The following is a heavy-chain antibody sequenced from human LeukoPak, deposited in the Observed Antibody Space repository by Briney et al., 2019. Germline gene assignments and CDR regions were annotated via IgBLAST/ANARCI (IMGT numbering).Heavy chain of an antibody. D-gene: IGHD5/OR15-5a*01. V-gene: IGHV3-64*01. CDR1: GFTFNGFTFNDYA. Sequence: PGGSLRLSCAASGFTFNGFTFNDYAMHWVRQAPGKGLEYVSGINGNGGRTYYANSVKGRFTISRDNSKNTLYLQMGSLRDEDMAVYYCARERYSVNEFDALDIWGQGTMVTVSS. CDR2: INGNGGRT. CDR3: ARERYSVNEFDALDI. J-gene: IGHJ3*02.